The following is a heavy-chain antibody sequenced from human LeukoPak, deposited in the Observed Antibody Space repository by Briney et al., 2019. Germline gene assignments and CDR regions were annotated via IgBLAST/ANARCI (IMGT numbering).Heavy chain of an antibody. D-gene: IGHD4-23*01. CDR1: GGTFSSYA. V-gene: IGHV1-69*04. Sequence: SVKVSCKASGGTFSSYAISWVRQAPGQGLEWMGRIILILGIANYAQKFQGRVTITADKSTSTAYMELSSLRSEDTAVYYCARGRAYGGNPYFDYWGQGTLVTVSS. CDR2: IILILGIA. CDR3: ARGRAYGGNPYFDY. J-gene: IGHJ4*02.